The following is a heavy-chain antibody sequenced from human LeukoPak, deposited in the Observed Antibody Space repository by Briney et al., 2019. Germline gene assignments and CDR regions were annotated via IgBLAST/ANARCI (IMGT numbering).Heavy chain of an antibody. CDR3: ARVSYDILTGYSYIDY. V-gene: IGHV3-21*01. J-gene: IGHJ4*02. CDR1: GFTFSNAW. CDR2: IRSSSSYI. Sequence: GGSLRLSCAASGFTFSNAWMSWVRQAPGKGLEWVSSIRSSSSYIYYADSVKGRFTISRDNAKNSLYLQMNSLRAEDTAVYYCARVSYDILTGYSYIDYWGQGTLVTVSS. D-gene: IGHD3-9*01.